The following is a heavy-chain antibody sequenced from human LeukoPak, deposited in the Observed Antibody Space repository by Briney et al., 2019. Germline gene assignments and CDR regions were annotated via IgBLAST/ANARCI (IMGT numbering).Heavy chain of an antibody. CDR3: ARDSDCSSTSCSSNI. Sequence: GGSLRLSRTASGFTFGDYAMSWFRQAPGKGLEWGGCIRSKAYGGTTEYAASVKGRFTISRDDSKSIAYLQMNSLRAEDTAIYYCARDSDCSSTSCSSNIWGQGTMVTVSS. J-gene: IGHJ3*02. D-gene: IGHD2-2*01. CDR1: GFTFGDYA. V-gene: IGHV3-49*03. CDR2: IRSKAYGGTT.